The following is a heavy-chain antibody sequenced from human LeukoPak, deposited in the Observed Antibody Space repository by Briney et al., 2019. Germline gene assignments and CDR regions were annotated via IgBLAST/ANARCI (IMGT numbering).Heavy chain of an antibody. Sequence: PPETLSPTCAVYGGSFSGYYWSWIRQPPGKGLEWIGEINHSGSTNYNPSLKSRVTISVDTSKNQFSLKLNSVTAADTAVYYCARGAPKEIQLWLRLRGVAFDIWGQGTMVTVSS. J-gene: IGHJ3*02. V-gene: IGHV4-34*01. CDR2: INHSGST. D-gene: IGHD5-18*01. CDR1: GGSFSGYY. CDR3: ARGAPKEIQLWLRLRGVAFDI.